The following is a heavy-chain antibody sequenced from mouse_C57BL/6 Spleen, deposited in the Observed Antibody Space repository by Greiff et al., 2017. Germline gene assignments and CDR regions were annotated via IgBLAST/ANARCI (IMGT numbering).Heavy chain of an antibody. V-gene: IGHV1-54*01. J-gene: IGHJ2*01. CDR1: GYAFTNYL. Sequence: QVQLKQSGAELVRPGTSVKVSCKASGYAFTNYLIEWVKQRPGQGLEWIGVINPGSGGTNYNEKFKGKATLTADKSSSTAYMQLSSLTSEDSAVYFCARYYYDYDGYYFDYWGQGTTLTVSS. CDR2: INPGSGGT. D-gene: IGHD2-4*01. CDR3: ARYYYDYDGYYFDY.